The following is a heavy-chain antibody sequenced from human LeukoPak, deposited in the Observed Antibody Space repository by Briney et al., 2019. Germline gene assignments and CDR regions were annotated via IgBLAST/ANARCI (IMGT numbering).Heavy chain of an antibody. J-gene: IGHJ4*02. V-gene: IGHV3-23*01. Sequence: GGSLRLSCAASGFTFSSYAMSWVRQAPGKGLEWVSSISNSGGRTFYTDSVKGRFTISRDNSKVTLYLQMNSLRAEDTAVYYCAKSYNGYESKPDYWGQGTLVTVSS. CDR1: GFTFSSYA. CDR3: AKSYNGYESKPDY. CDR2: ISNSGGRT. D-gene: IGHD5-12*01.